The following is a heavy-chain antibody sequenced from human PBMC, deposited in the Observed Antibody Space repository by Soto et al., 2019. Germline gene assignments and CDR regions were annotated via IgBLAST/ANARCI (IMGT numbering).Heavy chain of an antibody. J-gene: IGHJ4*02. V-gene: IGHV3-48*01. CDR2: ISSSSSTI. Sequence: EVQLVESGGGLVQPGGSLRLSCVASGFTFSSYSMSWVRQAPGKGLEWVSYISSSSSTIYYADSVKGRFTISRDNAVKSLYLQMNGLRTEDTAVYYCARAQQWLAPDYWGQGTLVTVSS. D-gene: IGHD6-19*01. CDR1: GFTFSSYS. CDR3: ARAQQWLAPDY.